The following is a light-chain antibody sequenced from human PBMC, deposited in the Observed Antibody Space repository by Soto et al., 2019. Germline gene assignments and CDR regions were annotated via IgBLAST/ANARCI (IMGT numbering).Light chain of an antibody. CDR1: QSLLYSSNNKNY. CDR3: QQYYSAPPMYT. CDR2: WAS. V-gene: IGKV4-1*01. Sequence: DIVMTQSPDSLAVSLGERATINCKSSQSLLYSSNNKNYLAWYQQRPGQPPKLLIYWASTRESGVPDRFSGSGSETDFTLTISSLQAEDLAVYYCQQYYSAPPMYTFGQGTKLEIK. J-gene: IGKJ2*01.